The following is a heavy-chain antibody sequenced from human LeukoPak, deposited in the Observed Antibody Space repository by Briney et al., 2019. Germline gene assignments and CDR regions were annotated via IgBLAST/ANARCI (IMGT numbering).Heavy chain of an antibody. CDR2: IYYSGST. CDR1: GGSISSYY. CDR3: AIWRGLGYCSSTSCFRFDP. J-gene: IGHJ5*02. D-gene: IGHD2-2*01. Sequence: SETLSLTCTASGGSISSYYWSWIRQPPGKGLEWIGDIYYSGSTNYNPSLKSRVTISVDTSKNQFSLKLSSVTAADTAVYYCAIWRGLGYCSSTSCFRFDPWGQGTLVTVSS. V-gene: IGHV4-59*01.